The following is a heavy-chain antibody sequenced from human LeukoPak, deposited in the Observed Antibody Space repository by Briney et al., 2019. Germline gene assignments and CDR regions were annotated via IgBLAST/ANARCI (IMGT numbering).Heavy chain of an antibody. V-gene: IGHV5-51*01. D-gene: IGHD3-10*01. CDR1: GYSFSSYW. Sequence: GESPKISCKGSGYSFSSYWIGWVRQMPGKGLEWMGFIYPDDSDTRYRPSFQGQVTMSADKSTSTAYLQWRSLKASDTAMYYCARGAGTLIDYWGQGTLVTVSS. CDR3: ARGAGTLIDY. CDR2: IYPDDSDT. J-gene: IGHJ4*02.